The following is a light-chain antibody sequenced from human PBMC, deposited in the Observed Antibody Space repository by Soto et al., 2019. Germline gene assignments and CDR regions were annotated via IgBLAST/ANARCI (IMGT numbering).Light chain of an antibody. CDR3: QVWDSSSDLVV. CDR1: NIGTKS. CDR2: DDD. Sequence: SYELTQSPSVSVAPGQTARITWGEDNIGTKSVHWYQQKPGQAPVLVVYDDDDRPSGIPERFSGSNSGNTATLAISRVEAGDEADYYCQVWDSSSDLVVFGGGTKLTVL. V-gene: IGLV3-21*02. J-gene: IGLJ2*01.